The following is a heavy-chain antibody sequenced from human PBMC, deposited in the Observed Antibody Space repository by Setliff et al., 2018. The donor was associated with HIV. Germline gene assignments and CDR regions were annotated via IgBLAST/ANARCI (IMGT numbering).Heavy chain of an antibody. Sequence: SETLSLTCTVSGGSIRTGAYYWGWIRQPPGKGLEWIGSIYYDGRTFYKPSLKSRLTISVDTSKNQFSLSLNSVTAADTAVYYCARTREYRFGFGLGQFDPWGQGTLVTVSS. CDR2: IYYDGRT. V-gene: IGHV4-39*07. CDR3: ARTREYRFGFGLGQFDP. J-gene: IGHJ5*01. CDR1: GGSIRTGAYY. D-gene: IGHD3-16*01.